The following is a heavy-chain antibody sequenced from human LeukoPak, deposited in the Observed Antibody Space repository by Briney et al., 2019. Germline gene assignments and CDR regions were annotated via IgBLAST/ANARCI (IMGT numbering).Heavy chain of an antibody. D-gene: IGHD2-21*02. V-gene: IGHV4-30-2*05. Sequence: PSQTLSLTCAVSGGSISSGGYSWSWIRQPPGKGLEWIGYIYHSGSTYYNPSLKSRVTISVDTSKNQFSLKLSSVTAAGTAVYYCARFDDFSNWFDPWGQGTLVTVSS. CDR1: GGSISSGGYS. J-gene: IGHJ5*02. CDR2: IYHSGST. CDR3: ARFDDFSNWFDP.